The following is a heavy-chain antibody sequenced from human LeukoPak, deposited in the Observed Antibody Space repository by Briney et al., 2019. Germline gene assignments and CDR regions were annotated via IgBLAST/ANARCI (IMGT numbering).Heavy chain of an antibody. CDR2: INHSGST. CDR1: GGSFSSYY. J-gene: IGHJ5*02. CDR3: ARGGRYCSSTSCYNPMNWFDP. D-gene: IGHD2-2*02. Sequence: SETLSLTCAVYGGSFSSYYWSWIRQPPGKGLEWIGEINHSGSTNYNPTLKSRVTISVDTSKNQFSLKLSSVTAADTAVYYCARGGRYCSSTSCYNPMNWFDPWGQGTLVTVSS. V-gene: IGHV4-34*01.